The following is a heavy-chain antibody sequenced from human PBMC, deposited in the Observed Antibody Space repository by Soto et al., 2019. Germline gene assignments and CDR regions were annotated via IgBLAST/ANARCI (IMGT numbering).Heavy chain of an antibody. Sequence: ASVKVSCKASGYTFTSYYMHWVRQAPGQGLEWMGIINPSGGSTSYAQKFQGRVTMTRDTSTSTVYMELSSLRSEDTAVYYCARDPRGIAATASYYYYMDVWGKRTTVTVSS. V-gene: IGHV1-46*03. D-gene: IGHD6-13*01. J-gene: IGHJ6*03. CDR2: INPSGGST. CDR3: ARDPRGIAATASYYYYMDV. CDR1: GYTFTSYY.